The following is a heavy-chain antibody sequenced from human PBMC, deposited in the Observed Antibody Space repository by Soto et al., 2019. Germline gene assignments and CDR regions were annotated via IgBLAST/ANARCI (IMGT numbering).Heavy chain of an antibody. CDR1: GFTFSDYW. CDR3: VSTRGY. D-gene: IGHD2-2*01. CDR2: IKEDGSEK. V-gene: IGHV3-7*05. J-gene: IGHJ4*02. Sequence: EVQLVESRGGLVQPGGSLRLACAASGFTFSDYWMKWVRQAPGKGLEWVATIKEDGSEKYYVDSVQGRFTISRDSAKNSVHLQMNSLRVEDTAVYYCVSTRGYWGQGTLVTVSS.